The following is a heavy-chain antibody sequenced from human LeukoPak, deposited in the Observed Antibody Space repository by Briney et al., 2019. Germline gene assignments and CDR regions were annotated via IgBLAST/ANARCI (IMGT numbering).Heavy chain of an antibody. CDR1: GYSISSGYY. D-gene: IGHD3-3*01. J-gene: IGHJ5*02. CDR2: IYHSGST. CDR3: ARGPSYYDFWSGGRRNWFDP. Sequence: SETLSLTCTVSGYSISSGYYWGWIRPPPGKGLEWIGSIYHSGSTYYNPSLKSRVTISVDTSKNQFSLKLSSVTAADTAVYYCARGPSYYDFWSGGRRNWFDPWGQGTLVTVSS. V-gene: IGHV4-38-2*02.